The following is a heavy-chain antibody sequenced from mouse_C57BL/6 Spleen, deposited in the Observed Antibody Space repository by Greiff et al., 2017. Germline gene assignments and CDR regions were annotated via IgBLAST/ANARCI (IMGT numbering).Heavy chain of an antibody. CDR2: IDPSDSYT. CDR1: GYTFTSYW. V-gene: IGHV1-59*01. J-gene: IGHJ2*01. D-gene: IGHD3-1*01. Sequence: QVQLKQPGAELVRPGTSVKLSCKASGYTFTSYWMHWVKQRPGQGLEWIGVIDPSDSYTNYNQKFKGKATLTVDTSSSTAYIQLSSLTSEDSAVYYCARAPSGYSNFDYWGQGTTLTVSS. CDR3: ARAPSGYSNFDY.